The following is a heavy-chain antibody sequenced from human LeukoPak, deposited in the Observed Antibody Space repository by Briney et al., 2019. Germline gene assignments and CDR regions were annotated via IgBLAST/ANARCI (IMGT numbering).Heavy chain of an antibody. J-gene: IGHJ4*02. CDR2: IYYSGST. V-gene: IGHV4-59*01. Sequence: SETLSLTCTVSGGSISSYYWSWIRQPPGKGLEWIGYIYYSGSTNYNPSLKSRVTISVDTSKNQFSLKLSSVTAADTAVYYCARDDYFDYWGQGTLVTVSS. CDR1: GGSISSYY. CDR3: ARDDYFDY.